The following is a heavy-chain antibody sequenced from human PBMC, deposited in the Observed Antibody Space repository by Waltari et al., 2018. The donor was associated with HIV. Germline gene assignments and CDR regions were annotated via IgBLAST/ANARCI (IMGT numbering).Heavy chain of an antibody. Sequence: QVQLVQSGSELKKPGAAVKISCKASGYTFTMYAIIWVRQAPGQGLECMGWVNTVTGNPTYAQGFTGRFVFSLDTSVSTAYLQISSLEAEDTAVYYCARVPLGGSSWYSFKTTYSYYMDVWGKGTTVTVSS. D-gene: IGHD6-13*01. V-gene: IGHV7-4-1*02. CDR2: VNTVTGNP. J-gene: IGHJ6*03. CDR1: GYTFTMYA. CDR3: ARVPLGGSSWYSFKTTYSYYMDV.